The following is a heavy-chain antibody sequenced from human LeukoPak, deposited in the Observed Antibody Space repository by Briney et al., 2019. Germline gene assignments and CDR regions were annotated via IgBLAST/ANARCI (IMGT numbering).Heavy chain of an antibody. Sequence: GGSLRLSCAASGFTFSSSGMHWFRQAPGKGLEWLAFIRYDGSDKYYADSVKGRFTISRDNSKNTLFLQMSSLRPEDTAVYYCAKDSSIAAACRLGFDYWGQGTLVTVSS. J-gene: IGHJ4*02. D-gene: IGHD6-13*01. CDR1: GFTFSSSG. CDR3: AKDSSIAAACRLGFDY. CDR2: IRYDGSDK. V-gene: IGHV3-30*02.